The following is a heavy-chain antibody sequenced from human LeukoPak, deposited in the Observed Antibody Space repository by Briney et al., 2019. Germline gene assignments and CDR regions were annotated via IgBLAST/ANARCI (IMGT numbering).Heavy chain of an antibody. CDR2: IYTSGST. V-gene: IGHV4-4*07. CDR1: GGSISSYY. Sequence: PSETLSLTCTVSGGSISSYYWSWIRQPAGKGLEWIGRIYTSGSTNYNPSLKSRVTMSVDTSKNQFSLKLSSVTAADTAVYYCAKDGYCSSTSCYTIPGYYGMDVWGQGTTVTVSS. CDR3: AKDGYCSSTSCYTIPGYYGMDV. D-gene: IGHD2-2*02. J-gene: IGHJ6*02.